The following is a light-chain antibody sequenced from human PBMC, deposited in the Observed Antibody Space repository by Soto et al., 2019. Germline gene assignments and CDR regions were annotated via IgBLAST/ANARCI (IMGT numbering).Light chain of an antibody. Sequence: EIVLTQSPATLSLSPGERATLSCRASESVSSYLAWYQHKPGQAPRLLIYDASNRATGIPARFSGSGSGRDFTLAISSLEPEDFAVYYCQQRVNWPPYTFGQGTKLEIK. J-gene: IGKJ2*01. V-gene: IGKV3-11*02. CDR2: DAS. CDR3: QQRVNWPPYT. CDR1: ESVSSY.